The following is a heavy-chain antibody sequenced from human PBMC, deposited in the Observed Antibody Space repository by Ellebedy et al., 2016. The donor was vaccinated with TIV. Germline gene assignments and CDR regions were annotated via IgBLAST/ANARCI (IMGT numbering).Heavy chain of an antibody. V-gene: IGHV3-53*01. CDR1: GFTVSSNY. D-gene: IGHD2/OR15-2a*01. CDR3: ARSLSNFPYDAFDI. Sequence: GESLKISXAASGFTVSSNYMSWVRQAPGKGLEWVSVIYSGGSTYYADSVKGRFTISRDNAKNTLYLQMNSLRAEDTAVYYCARSLSNFPYDAFDIWGQGTMVTVSS. J-gene: IGHJ3*02. CDR2: IYSGGST.